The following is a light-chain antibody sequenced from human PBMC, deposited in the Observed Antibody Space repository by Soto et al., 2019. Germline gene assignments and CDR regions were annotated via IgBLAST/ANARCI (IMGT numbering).Light chain of an antibody. V-gene: IGKV3-11*01. J-gene: IGKJ2*01. CDR1: QSVSSY. CDR3: QQLSNWPPYT. Sequence: EIVLTQSPATLSLSPWERATLSCRASQSVSSYLAWYQQKPGQAPRLLIYDASNRATGIPARFSGSGSGTDFTLTISSLEPEDFAVYYCQQLSNWPPYTFGQGTKREIK. CDR2: DAS.